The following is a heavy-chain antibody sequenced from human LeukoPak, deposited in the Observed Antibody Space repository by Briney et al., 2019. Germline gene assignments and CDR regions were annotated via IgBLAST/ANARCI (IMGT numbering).Heavy chain of an antibody. Sequence: ASVTVSCKASGYTFNTYGITWVRRAPGHGLEWMGWISSYNGNTSYAAKVQGRITMTKDTSASTAYLEPRSLRSDDTAVYYCARIACSSSSCTYSGRRRVRGGSLDPWGQGTLVTVSS. J-gene: IGHJ5*02. CDR1: GYTFNTYG. D-gene: IGHD2-2*01. V-gene: IGHV1-18*01. CDR2: ISSYNGNT. CDR3: ARIACSSSSCTYSGRRRVRGGSLDP.